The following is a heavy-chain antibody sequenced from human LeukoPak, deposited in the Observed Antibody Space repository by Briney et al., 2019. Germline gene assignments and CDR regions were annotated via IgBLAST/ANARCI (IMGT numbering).Heavy chain of an antibody. D-gene: IGHD2-8*02. Sequence: GRSMRLSCAASGSCVDAYAMHWDRRAPGKGLELGSCISWKSANIPYADSVKGRFSTYADSVKGRFNISRDNAKNSLYLQMNSLKPEDTASYYCATDIGQCTGGACSADFYSLDVWGQGTTVPVSS. CDR3: ATDIGQCTGGACSADFYSLDV. V-gene: IGHV3-9*01. J-gene: IGHJ6*02. CDR2: ISWKSANI. CDR1: GSCVDAYA.